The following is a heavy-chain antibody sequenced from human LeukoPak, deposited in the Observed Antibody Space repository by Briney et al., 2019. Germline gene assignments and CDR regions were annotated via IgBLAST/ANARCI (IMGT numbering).Heavy chain of an antibody. CDR3: ASQRSYSGSYVTFDF. J-gene: IGHJ4*02. CDR1: GFTFTSYA. Sequence: GGSLRLSCAASGFTFTSYAMSWVRQAPGKGLEWVSGISGSGGNTYYAESVKGRSTISRDNSKDTLYLQMNSLRAEDTAVYYCASQRSYSGSYVTFDFWGQGTLVTVSS. CDR2: ISGSGGNT. D-gene: IGHD1-26*01. V-gene: IGHV3-23*01.